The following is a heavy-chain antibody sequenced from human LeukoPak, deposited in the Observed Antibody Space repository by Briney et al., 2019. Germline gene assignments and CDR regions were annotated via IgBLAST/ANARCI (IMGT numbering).Heavy chain of an antibody. CDR1: DGSFSGYY. J-gene: IGHJ4*02. V-gene: IGHV4-34*01. CDR2: INHTGST. CDR3: ARELHSGSYYFDY. Sequence: RTSETLSLTCGVYDGSFSGYYWTWIRQPPGKGLEWIGEINHTGSTNYNPSLKRRVSISVDTSKNRFSLKLTSVTAADTAVYYCARELHSGSYYFDYWGQGTLVTVSS. D-gene: IGHD1-26*01.